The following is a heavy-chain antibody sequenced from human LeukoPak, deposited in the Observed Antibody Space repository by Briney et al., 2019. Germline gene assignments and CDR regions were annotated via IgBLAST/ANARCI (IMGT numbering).Heavy chain of an antibody. Sequence: PGGSLRLSCAASGFTFSSYAMSWVRQAPGKGLEWVSTISGTGGSTYYADSVKGRFTISRDNSKNTLYLQMNSLRAEDTAVYYCAREWEGVYYGMDVWGQGTTVTVSS. J-gene: IGHJ6*02. CDR1: GFTFSSYA. CDR3: AREWEGVYYGMDV. CDR2: ISGTGGST. V-gene: IGHV3-23*01. D-gene: IGHD1-26*01.